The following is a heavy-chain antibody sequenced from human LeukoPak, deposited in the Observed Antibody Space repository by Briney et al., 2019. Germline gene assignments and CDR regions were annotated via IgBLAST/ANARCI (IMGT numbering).Heavy chain of an antibody. Sequence: GGSLRLSSAASGFTFHNAWMSWVRQAPGKGLEWVGRIKSKTDGGTIDYAAPVKGRFTISRDDSENTLYLQMNSLRAEDTAVYYCASSGAPASYSSSFDYWGQGTLVTVSS. CDR3: ASSGAPASYSSSFDY. CDR1: GFTFHNAW. J-gene: IGHJ4*02. CDR2: IKSKTDGGTI. D-gene: IGHD6-6*01. V-gene: IGHV3-15*01.